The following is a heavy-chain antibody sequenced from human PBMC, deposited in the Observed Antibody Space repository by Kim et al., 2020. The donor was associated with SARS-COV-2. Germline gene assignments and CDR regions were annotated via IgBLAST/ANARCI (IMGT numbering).Heavy chain of an antibody. J-gene: IGHJ4*02. CDR1: GGSISSSSYY. CDR3: ARHSSSTLFRGGNFDY. D-gene: IGHD6-13*01. V-gene: IGHV4-39*01. Sequence: SETLSLTCTVSGGSISSSSYYWGWIRQPPGKGLEWIGSIYYSGSTYYNPSLKSRVTISVDTSKNQFSLKLSSVTAADTAVYYCARHSSSTLFRGGNFDYWGQGTLVTVSS. CDR2: IYYSGST.